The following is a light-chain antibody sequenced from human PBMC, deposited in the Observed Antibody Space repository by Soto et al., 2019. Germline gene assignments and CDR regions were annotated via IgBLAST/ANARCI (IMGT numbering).Light chain of an antibody. Sequence: EIGLTQSPGTLSLSPGETATVSSEASETITSKFLARYQQKPGQAPRLLIYGASYRASGIWDRFSGNGSGTCFTLTISSLEPGEFAVDDCQQYGLSPYSVGQGTKVE. CDR2: GAS. V-gene: IGKV3-20*01. CDR1: ETITSKF. J-gene: IGKJ2*01. CDR3: QQYGLSPYS.